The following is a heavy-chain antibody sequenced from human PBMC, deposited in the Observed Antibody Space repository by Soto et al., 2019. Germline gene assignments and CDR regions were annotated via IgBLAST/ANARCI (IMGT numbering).Heavy chain of an antibody. CDR2: ILYDGSKK. Sequence: QVQLVESGGGVVQPGRSLRLSCAASGFTFSSYGMHWVRQAPGKGLEWVAVILYDGSKKYYADSVKGRFTISRDNSKNTLYLQMDSLQHNDSALYYCGRAGGSELRYFDWPEVGVWGQGTLVTVSS. CDR1: GFTFSSYG. CDR3: GRAGGSELRYFDWPEVGV. V-gene: IGHV3-30*03. D-gene: IGHD3-9*01. J-gene: IGHJ4*02.